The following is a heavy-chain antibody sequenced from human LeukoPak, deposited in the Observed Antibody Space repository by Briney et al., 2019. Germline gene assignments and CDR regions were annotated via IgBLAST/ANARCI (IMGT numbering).Heavy chain of an antibody. V-gene: IGHV4-59*01. CDR3: AREDSSGYPY. CDR2: IYYSGCT. J-gene: IGHJ4*02. D-gene: IGHD3-22*01. Sequence: PSETLSLTCTVSGGSISSYYWSWIRQPPGKGLEWIGYIYYSGCTNYNPSLKSRVTISVDTSKNQFSLKLSSVTAADTAVYYCAREDSSGYPYWGQGTLVTVSS. CDR1: GGSISSYY.